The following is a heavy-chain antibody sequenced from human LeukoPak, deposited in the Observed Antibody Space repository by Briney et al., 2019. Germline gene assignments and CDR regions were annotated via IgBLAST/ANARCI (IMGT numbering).Heavy chain of an antibody. CDR3: ARSPRNDGSSWYDLGY. V-gene: IGHV1-69*05. Sequence: SVKVSCKASGGTFSSYAISWVRQAPGQGLEWMGGIIPIFGTANYAQKFQGRVTITTDESTSTAYMELSSLRSEDTAVYYCARSPRNDGSSWYDLGYWGQGTLVTVSS. CDR2: IIPIFGTA. CDR1: GGTFSSYA. D-gene: IGHD6-13*01. J-gene: IGHJ4*02.